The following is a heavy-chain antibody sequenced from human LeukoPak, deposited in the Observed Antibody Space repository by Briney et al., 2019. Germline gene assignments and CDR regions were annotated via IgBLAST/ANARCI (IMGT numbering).Heavy chain of an antibody. CDR1: GFTFSTYD. CDR2: ITTAGDT. Sequence: GGSLRLSCAASGFTFSTYDMHWVRQGAGKGLEWVSAITTAGDTYYPGSVKGRFTISRENVENSFYLKMNSLRAGDTAVYYCARTGSSWYSFDYWGQGTLVTVSS. J-gene: IGHJ4*02. V-gene: IGHV3-13*04. CDR3: ARTGSSWYSFDY. D-gene: IGHD6-13*01.